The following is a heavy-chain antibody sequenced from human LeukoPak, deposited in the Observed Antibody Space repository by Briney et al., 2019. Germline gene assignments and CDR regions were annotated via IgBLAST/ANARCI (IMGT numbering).Heavy chain of an antibody. CDR3: ARASQELWFGPAPIPEYYYYTDV. CDR1: GFTFSSYS. J-gene: IGHJ6*03. D-gene: IGHD3-10*01. Sequence: GGSLRLSCAASGFTFSSYSMNWVRQAPGKGLEWVSYISSSSSTIYYADSVKGRFTISRDNAKNSLYLQMNSLRAEDTAVYYCARASQELWFGPAPIPEYYYYTDVWGKGTTVTVSS. V-gene: IGHV3-48*04. CDR2: ISSSSSTI.